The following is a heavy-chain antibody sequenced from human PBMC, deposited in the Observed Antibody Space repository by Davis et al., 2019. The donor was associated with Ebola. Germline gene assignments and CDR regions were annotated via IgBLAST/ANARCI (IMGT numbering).Heavy chain of an antibody. CDR2: TYYRSKWFV. Sequence: SQTLSFTCAISGDSVSSNSAAWNWIRQSPSRGLEWLARTYYRSKWFVDYAVSVKSRITINPGTSKNQFSLQLTSVTPEDTAVYYCARDPPYDQGYDYWGQGTLVTVSS. D-gene: IGHD3-22*01. CDR1: GDSVSSNSAA. CDR3: ARDPPYDQGYDY. J-gene: IGHJ4*02. V-gene: IGHV6-1*01.